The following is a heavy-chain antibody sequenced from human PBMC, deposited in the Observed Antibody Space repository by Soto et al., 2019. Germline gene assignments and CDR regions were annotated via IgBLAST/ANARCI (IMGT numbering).Heavy chain of an antibody. V-gene: IGHV3-23*01. CDR2: ISATGGGT. CDR3: AKDRRAGGTSAFYLDF. D-gene: IGHD3-16*01. Sequence: GGSLRLSCAASGFNFSDYAMSWVRQAPGKGVEWVSLISATGGGTYYADSVKGRFTISSDNSPNSLYLHVPSLTAADPPVYYCAKDRRAGGTSAFYLDFWGQGAQVTVS. CDR1: GFNFSDYA. J-gene: IGHJ1*01.